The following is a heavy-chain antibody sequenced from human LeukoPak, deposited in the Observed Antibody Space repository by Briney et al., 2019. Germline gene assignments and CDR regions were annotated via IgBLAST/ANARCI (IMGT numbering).Heavy chain of an antibody. CDR1: GFTFDDYG. CDR3: ARAAPTRTLIGSGADY. V-gene: IGHV3-20*04. D-gene: IGHD3-22*01. Sequence: GGSLRLSCAASGFTFDDYGMSWVRQAPGKGLEWVSGTNWNGARTGYADSVKGRFIISRDNAKNSLYLQMNSLRAEDTAVYYCARAAPTRTLIGSGADYWGQGTLVTVSS. J-gene: IGHJ4*02. CDR2: TNWNGART.